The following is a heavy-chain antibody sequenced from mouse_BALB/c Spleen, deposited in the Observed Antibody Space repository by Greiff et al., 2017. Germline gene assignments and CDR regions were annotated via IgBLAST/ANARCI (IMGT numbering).Heavy chain of an antibody. CDR3: ARKDLLCAMDY. J-gene: IGHJ4*01. D-gene: IGHD2-10*01. CDR1: GFSLTSYG. V-gene: IGHV2-2*02. Sequence: VKLMESGPGLVQPSQSLSITCTASGFSLTSYGVHWVRQSPGKGLEWLGVIWSGGSTDYNAAFISRLSISKDNSKSQVFFKMNSLQANDTAIYYCARKDLLCAMDYWGQGTSVTVSS. CDR2: IWSGGST.